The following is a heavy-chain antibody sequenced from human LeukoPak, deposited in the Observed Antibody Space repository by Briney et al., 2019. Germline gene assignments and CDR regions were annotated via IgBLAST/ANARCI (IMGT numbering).Heavy chain of an antibody. Sequence: PSETLSLTCTVSGGSISSYYWSWIRQPPGKGLEWIGYIYYSGSTNYNPSLKSRVTIVGDTSKSQFSLNLRSVTAADTAVYYCARATYDHVWGTSRTVSFDYWGQGTLVTVSS. J-gene: IGHJ4*02. CDR2: IYYSGST. CDR3: ARATYDHVWGTSRTVSFDY. V-gene: IGHV4-59*01. CDR1: GGSISSYY. D-gene: IGHD3-16*01.